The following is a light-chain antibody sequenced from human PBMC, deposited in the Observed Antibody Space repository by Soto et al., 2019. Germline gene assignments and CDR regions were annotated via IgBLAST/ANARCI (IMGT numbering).Light chain of an antibody. V-gene: IGKV1-27*01. CDR1: QDISKY. J-gene: IGKJ3*01. Sequence: DIPMTQTPPSLSASVGDRVTITCRASQDISKYLAWYQQKPGKVPKLLIYAASTLQSGVPSRFSGSGSGTDFTLTISTLQPEDVATYYCQKYDSAPLFTFGPGTRVDVK. CDR3: QKYDSAPLFT. CDR2: AAS.